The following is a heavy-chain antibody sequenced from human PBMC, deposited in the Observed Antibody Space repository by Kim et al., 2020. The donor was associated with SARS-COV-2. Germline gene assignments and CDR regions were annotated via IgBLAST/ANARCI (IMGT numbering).Heavy chain of an antibody. J-gene: IGHJ4*02. CDR3: ARGIVVVPAAISYFDY. D-gene: IGHD2-2*01. Sequence: DSVTGRFPSSRDNAKNSLYLQMNSLRAEDTAVYYCARGIVVVPAAISYFDYWGQGTLVTVSS. V-gene: IGHV3-21*01.